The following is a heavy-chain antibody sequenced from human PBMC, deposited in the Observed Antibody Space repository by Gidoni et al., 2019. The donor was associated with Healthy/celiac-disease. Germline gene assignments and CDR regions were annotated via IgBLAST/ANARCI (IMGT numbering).Heavy chain of an antibody. CDR1: GFTFSSYA. CDR2: ISYDGSNK. Sequence: RSLRLSCAASGFTFSSYAMHWVRQAPGKGLEWVAVISYDGSNKYYADSVKGRFTISRDNPKNTLYLQMNSLRAEDTAVYYCARAGSITILGVVMIPKRDYYYGMDVWGQGTTVTVSS. CDR3: ARAGSITILGVVMIPKRDYYYGMDV. D-gene: IGHD3-3*01. V-gene: IGHV3-30-3*01. J-gene: IGHJ6*02.